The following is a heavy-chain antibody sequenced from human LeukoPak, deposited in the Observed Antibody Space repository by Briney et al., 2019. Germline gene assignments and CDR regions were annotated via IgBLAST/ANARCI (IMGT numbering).Heavy chain of an antibody. CDR3: AKDHLDIVVVPAAIQGDY. Sequence: QTGGSLRLSCAASGFTFCSYAMSWVRQAPGKGLEWVSAISGSGGSTYYADSVKGRFTISRDNSKNTPYLQMNSLRAEDTAVYYCAKDHLDIVVVPAAIQGDYWGQGTLVTVSS. J-gene: IGHJ4*02. CDR1: GFTFCSYA. D-gene: IGHD2-2*01. V-gene: IGHV3-23*01. CDR2: ISGSGGST.